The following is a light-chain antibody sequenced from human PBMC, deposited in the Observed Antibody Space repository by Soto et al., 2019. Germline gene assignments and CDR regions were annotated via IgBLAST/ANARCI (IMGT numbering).Light chain of an antibody. V-gene: IGKV3-20*01. CDR1: QNVNSSF. CDR3: QQYDTSRWT. CDR2: AAS. Sequence: EIVLTQSPGTLSLSPGERATLSCRASQNVNSSFLAWYQQRPGQAPRLLIYAASTRATGIPDRFSGSGSGTDFTFTISRLEPEDFAVYYCQQYDTSRWTFGQGTEVEMK. J-gene: IGKJ1*01.